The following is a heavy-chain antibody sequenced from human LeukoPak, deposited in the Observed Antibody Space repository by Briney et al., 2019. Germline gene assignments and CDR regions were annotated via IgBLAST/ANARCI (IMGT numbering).Heavy chain of an antibody. Sequence: PGGSLRLSCAAPGFTFTSYSMNWVRQAPGKGLEWVSTISGGGGSTYYADSVKGRFTISRDNATNTLYLQVNSLRAEDTAVYYCAKGGKWDVTPFDYWGQGTLVTVSS. V-gene: IGHV3-23*01. J-gene: IGHJ4*02. CDR3: AKGGKWDVTPFDY. CDR1: GFTFTSYS. D-gene: IGHD1-26*01. CDR2: ISGGGGST.